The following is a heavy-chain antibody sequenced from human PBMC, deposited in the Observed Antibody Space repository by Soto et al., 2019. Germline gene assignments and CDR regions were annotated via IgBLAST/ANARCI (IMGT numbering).Heavy chain of an antibody. J-gene: IGHJ6*02. CDR3: ARDPHLSGNYGMDV. D-gene: IGHD3-10*01. V-gene: IGHV1-69*01. Sequence: ASCGTFSSYAISWVRQAPGQGLEWMGGIIPIFGTANYAQKFQGRVTITADESTSTAYMELSSLRSEDTAVYYCARDPHLSGNYGMDVWGQGTTVTVYS. CDR2: IIPIFGTA. CDR1: CGTFSSYA.